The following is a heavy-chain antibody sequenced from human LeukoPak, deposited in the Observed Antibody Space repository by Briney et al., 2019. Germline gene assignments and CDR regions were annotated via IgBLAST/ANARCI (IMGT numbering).Heavy chain of an antibody. CDR3: ARARGSYRYTGAYFDY. Sequence: SETLSLTCAVYGGSFSGYYWSWIRQPPGKGLEWIGEINHSGSTNYNPSLKSRVTISVDTSKNQFSLKLSSVTAADTAVYYCARARGSYRYTGAYFDYWGQGTLVTVSS. D-gene: IGHD3-16*02. J-gene: IGHJ4*02. CDR2: INHSGST. CDR1: GGSFSGYY. V-gene: IGHV4-34*01.